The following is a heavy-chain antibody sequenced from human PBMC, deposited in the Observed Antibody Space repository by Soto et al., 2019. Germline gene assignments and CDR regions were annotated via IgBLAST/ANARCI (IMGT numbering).Heavy chain of an antibody. Sequence: QVQFVQSGAEVKKPGASVKVSCKASGYTFADYAIHWVRQAPGQSLEWMGWINAGNGDTKYSQKFRGRVTLTTDTSASTAYMDINSLTTDDTAVYYCARDRWVTTLTFDKWGQGTLVIVSS. CDR3: ARDRWVTTLTFDK. D-gene: IGHD4-17*01. CDR2: INAGNGDT. V-gene: IGHV1-3*01. CDR1: GYTFADYA. J-gene: IGHJ4*02.